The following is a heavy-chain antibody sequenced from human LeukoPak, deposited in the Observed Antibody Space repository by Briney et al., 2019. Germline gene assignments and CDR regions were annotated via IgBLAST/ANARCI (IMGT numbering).Heavy chain of an antibody. V-gene: IGHV3-66*02. CDR2: IYSGNST. Sequence: GGSLRLSCAASGFTVSSNYMSWVRHPAPGKGLEWVSVIYSGNSTYYADSMKGRFIISRDNSKNTLYLQMNSLRAEDTAVYYCARVVYGGFDYWGRGTQVTVSS. CDR3: ARVVYGGFDY. CDR1: GFTVSSNY. D-gene: IGHD5/OR15-5a*01. J-gene: IGHJ4*02.